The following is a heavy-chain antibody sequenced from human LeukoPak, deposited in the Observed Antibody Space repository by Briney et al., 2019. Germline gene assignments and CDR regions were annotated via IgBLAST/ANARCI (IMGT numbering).Heavy chain of an antibody. CDR2: INHSGST. Sequence: PSETLSLTCAVYGGSFSGYYWSWIRQPPGKGLEWIGEINHSGSTNYNPSLKSRVTISVDTSKNQFSLKLSSVTAADTAVYYCARGPRYYYDSSGYDFDYWGQGTLVTVSS. V-gene: IGHV4-34*01. D-gene: IGHD3-22*01. J-gene: IGHJ4*02. CDR3: ARGPRYYYDSSGYDFDY. CDR1: GGSFSGYY.